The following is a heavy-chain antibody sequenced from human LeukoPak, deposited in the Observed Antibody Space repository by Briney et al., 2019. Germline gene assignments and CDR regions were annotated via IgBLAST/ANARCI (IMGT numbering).Heavy chain of an antibody. CDR1: GYTFTCYY. J-gene: IGHJ4*02. Sequence: GASVKVSCTASGYTFTCYYMHWVRQAPGQGLEWMGYINPYSGGTNNAYIFQGRVNMTRDTSISTAYMELSSLRSDDTAVYSCARVSHYYDSSGWTHTYFDYWGQGTLVTVSS. D-gene: IGHD3-22*01. CDR2: INPYSGGT. CDR3: ARVSHYYDSSGWTHTYFDY. V-gene: IGHV1-2*02.